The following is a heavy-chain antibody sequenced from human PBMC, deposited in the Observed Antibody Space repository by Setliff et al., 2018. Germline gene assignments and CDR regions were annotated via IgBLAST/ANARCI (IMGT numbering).Heavy chain of an antibody. V-gene: IGHV1-2*02. J-gene: IGHJ3*02. D-gene: IGHD6-19*01. CDR3: ARGREWLVRVDI. Sequence: PSVKGSCKASGYTFTGYYMHWVRQAPGQGLEWMGWINPNSGGTNYAQKFQGRVTMTRDTSISTAYMELSRLRSDDTAVYYCARGREWLVRVDIWGQGTMVTVSS. CDR2: INPNSGGT. CDR1: GYTFTGYY.